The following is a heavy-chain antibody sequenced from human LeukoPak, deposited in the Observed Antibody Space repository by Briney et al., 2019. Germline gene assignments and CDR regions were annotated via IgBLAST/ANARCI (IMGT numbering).Heavy chain of an antibody. J-gene: IGHJ4*02. Sequence: PSETLSLTCAVYGGSFSGYYWSWIRQPPGKGLEWIGEINHSGSTNYNPSLKSRVTISVDTSKNQFSLKLSSVTAADTAVYYCARIEVVAGSYYFDYWGQGTLVTVSS. CDR2: INHSGST. V-gene: IGHV4-34*01. CDR1: GGSFSGYY. D-gene: IGHD2-15*01. CDR3: ARIEVVAGSYYFDY.